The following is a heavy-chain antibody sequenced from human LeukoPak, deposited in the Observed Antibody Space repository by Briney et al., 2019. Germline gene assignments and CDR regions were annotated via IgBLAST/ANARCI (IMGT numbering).Heavy chain of an antibody. CDR3: AKLLSYADRDY. J-gene: IGHJ4*02. CDR1: GFTFPSYG. D-gene: IGHD4-17*01. CDR2: IGGSGDST. Sequence: GGSLRLSCAASGFTFPSYGMSWVRQAPGKGLEWVSSIGGSGDSTYYADSVKGRFTISRDNSKNTLYLQMNSLRAEDTAVYYCAKLLSYADRDYWGQGTLVTVSS. V-gene: IGHV3-23*01.